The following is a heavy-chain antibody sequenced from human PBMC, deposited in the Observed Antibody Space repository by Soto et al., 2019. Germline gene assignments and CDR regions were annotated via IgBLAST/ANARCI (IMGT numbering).Heavy chain of an antibody. CDR3: ARHGRDYGNYIDY. CDR1: GGSIRSSSYY. Sequence: SETLSLTCTVSGGSIRSSSYYWGWIRQPPGKGLEWIGSIYYSGSTYYNPSLKSRVTISVDTSKSQFSLRLSSVTAADTAVYNCARHGRDYGNYIDYWGPGTLVTVSS. V-gene: IGHV4-39*01. D-gene: IGHD4-17*01. J-gene: IGHJ4*02. CDR2: IYYSGST.